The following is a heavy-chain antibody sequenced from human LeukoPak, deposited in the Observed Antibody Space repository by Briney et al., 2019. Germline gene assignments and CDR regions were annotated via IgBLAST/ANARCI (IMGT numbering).Heavy chain of an antibody. J-gene: IGHJ4*02. Sequence: ASVKFSCKASGYIFNGHYMHWVRQAHGQGLEWMGWINPNSGGTNYAQKFQGRVTMTRDTSISTAYMELSRLRSDDTAVYYCARLTEYYDILTGYDAVDYWGQGTLVTVSS. CDR1: GYIFNGHY. CDR3: ARLTEYYDILTGYDAVDY. CDR2: INPNSGGT. V-gene: IGHV1-2*02. D-gene: IGHD3-9*01.